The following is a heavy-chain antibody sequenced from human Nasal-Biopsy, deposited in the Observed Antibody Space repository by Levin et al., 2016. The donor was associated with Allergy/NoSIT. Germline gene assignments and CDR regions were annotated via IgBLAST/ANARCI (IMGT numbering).Heavy chain of an antibody. D-gene: IGHD5-24*01. CDR1: GFTFSENW. CDR3: ARSVDGLDY. V-gene: IGHV3-7*04. Sequence: LSLTCAASGFTFSENWMAWVRQAPGKGLEWVANTDPHGNDKYYVDSVKGRFTISRDNAKNSLFLQMNSLRGEDTAVYYCARSVDGLDYWGQGTLVTVSS. CDR2: TDPHGNDK. J-gene: IGHJ4*02.